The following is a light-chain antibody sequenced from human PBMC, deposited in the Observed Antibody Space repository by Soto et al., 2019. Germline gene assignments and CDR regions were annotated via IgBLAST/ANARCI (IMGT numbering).Light chain of an antibody. CDR2: GAS. CDR1: HYLATN. CDR3: HQYNSGPRT. Sequence: IVMTQSPATLSMSPGDSATLSCRASHYLATNMAWYQQKPGQAPRLLIYGASIRATGVPARFAGSGSGTEFPLTINSLQSEYFAVYYCHQYNSGPRTFGRGTRVEV. V-gene: IGKV3-15*01. J-gene: IGKJ1*01.